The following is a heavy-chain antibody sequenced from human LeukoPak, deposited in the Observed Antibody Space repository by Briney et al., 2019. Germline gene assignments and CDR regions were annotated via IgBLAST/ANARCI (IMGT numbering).Heavy chain of an antibody. CDR1: GFTFSSYS. J-gene: IGHJ4*02. V-gene: IGHV3-21*01. D-gene: IGHD5-18*01. CDR2: ISSSSSYI. Sequence: PGGSLRLSCAASGFTFSSYSMNWVCQAPGKGLEWVSSISSSSSYIYYADSVKGRFTISRDNAKNSLYLQMNSLRAEDTAVYYCARDSGYSYGYPFDYWGQGTLVTVSS. CDR3: ARDSGYSYGYPFDY.